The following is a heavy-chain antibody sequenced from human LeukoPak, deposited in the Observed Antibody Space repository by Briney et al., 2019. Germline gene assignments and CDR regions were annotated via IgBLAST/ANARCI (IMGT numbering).Heavy chain of an antibody. CDR2: IIPIFGTA. CDR1: GGTFSSYA. CDR3: ARDRQGAFDI. J-gene: IGHJ3*02. V-gene: IGHV1-69*06. Sequence: EASVKVSCTASGGTFSSYAISWVRQAPGQGLEWMGGIIPIFGTANYAQKFQGRVTITADKSTSTAYMELSSLRSEDTAVYYCARDRQGAFDIWGQGTMVTVSS.